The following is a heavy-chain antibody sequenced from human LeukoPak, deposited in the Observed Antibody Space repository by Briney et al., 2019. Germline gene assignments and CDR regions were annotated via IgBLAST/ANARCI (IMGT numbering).Heavy chain of an antibody. CDR1: GGTFSSYA. V-gene: IGHV1-69*05. D-gene: IGHD2-15*01. CDR3: ARASAVVAGWFDP. J-gene: IGHJ5*02. CDR2: IIPIFGTA. Sequence: ASVKVSCKASGGTFSSYAISWVRQAPGQGLEWMGGIIPIFGTANYAQKFQGRVTMTRDTSTSTVYMELSSLRSEDTAVYYCARASAVVAGWFDPWGQGTLVTVSS.